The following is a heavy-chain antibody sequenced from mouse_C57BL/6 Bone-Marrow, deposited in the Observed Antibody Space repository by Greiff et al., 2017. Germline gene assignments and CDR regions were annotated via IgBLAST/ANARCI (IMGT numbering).Heavy chain of an antibody. CDR1: GFTFSDAW. J-gene: IGHJ2*01. CDR3: TREGAYGDD. CDR2: ISNKANNHAT. Sequence: EVMLVESGGGLVQPGGSMKLSCAASGFTFSDAWMDWVRQSPGKGLEWVAEISNKANNHATYYAASVKGRFTISRDDAKSSVYLQMNSLRAEDTGIYYSTREGAYGDDWGQGTTLTVSS. D-gene: IGHD1-1*01. V-gene: IGHV6-6*01.